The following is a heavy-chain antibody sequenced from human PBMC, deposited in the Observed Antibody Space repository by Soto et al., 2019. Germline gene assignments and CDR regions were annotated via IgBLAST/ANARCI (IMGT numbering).Heavy chain of an antibody. CDR3: ARAAYGSGSYYFDY. J-gene: IGHJ4*02. CDR1: GFTFSDHY. Sequence: EVQLVESGGGLVQPGESLRLSCAASGFTFSDHYMDWVRQAPGKELEWVGRIRNRGNGYTTEYAASVKGRFTISRDDSKSSLYLQMNSLRIEDTAVYYCARAAYGSGSYYFDYWGQGTLVTVSS. CDR2: IRNRGNGYTT. V-gene: IGHV3-72*01. D-gene: IGHD3-10*01.